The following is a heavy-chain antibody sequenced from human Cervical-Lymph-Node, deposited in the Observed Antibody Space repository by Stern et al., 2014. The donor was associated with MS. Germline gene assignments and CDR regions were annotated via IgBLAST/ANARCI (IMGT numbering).Heavy chain of an antibody. CDR2: IDWDDDK. J-gene: IGHJ6*02. V-gene: IGHV2-70*01. CDR3: ARVLAAGAFYYFGMDV. CDR1: GFSLTTTGMC. Sequence: GQSGPALVKPTQTLTLTCTFSGFSLTTTGMCVSWIRQPPGKALEWLGIIDWDDDKYYNTSLKTRLSISSDTSKNQVVLTLTDVAPVDSATYYCARVLAAGAFYYFGMDVWGQGTTVTVSS. D-gene: IGHD6-25*01.